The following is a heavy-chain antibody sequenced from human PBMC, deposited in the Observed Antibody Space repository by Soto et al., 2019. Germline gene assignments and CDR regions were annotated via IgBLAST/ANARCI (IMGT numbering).Heavy chain of an antibody. CDR1: GFSFTSHA. CDR3: ARDRSWYLH. CDR2: ISAGSEGA. D-gene: IGHD2-15*01. V-gene: IGHV3-23*01. Sequence: EVQLLESGGGLVQPGGALRLSCAASGFSFTSHAMGWVRQAPGKAMQWISSISAGSEGAYYADSVKGRFTIYRENSNNTLYLHINGLRAENTAVYYCARDRSWYLHGGQGTLLIVSS. J-gene: IGHJ1*01.